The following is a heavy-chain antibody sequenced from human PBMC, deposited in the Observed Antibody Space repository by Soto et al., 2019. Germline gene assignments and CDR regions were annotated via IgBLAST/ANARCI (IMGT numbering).Heavy chain of an antibody. CDR3: ATNYGSGSTHFDY. J-gene: IGHJ4*02. V-gene: IGHV1-69*02. Sequence: QVQLVQSGAEVKKPGSSVRVSCTASGDTFNFYTISWVRQVPGQGPEWMGRIIPMLGMSNYAQKFQGRVTIMADKSTSTVYMNLSGLTSEDTAVYYCATNYGSGSTHFDYLGQGTLVTVSS. D-gene: IGHD3-10*01. CDR2: IIPMLGMS. CDR1: GDTFNFYT.